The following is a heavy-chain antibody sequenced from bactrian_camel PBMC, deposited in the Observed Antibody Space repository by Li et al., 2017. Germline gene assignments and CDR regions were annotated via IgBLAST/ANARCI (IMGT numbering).Heavy chain of an antibody. CDR2: TYSDGRYT. V-gene: IGHV3S6*01. Sequence: HVQLVESGGGLVQPGGSLRLSCAASGFTLSSYRTYWVRQAPGKGLEWVSSTYSDGRYTYDADSVRGRFTISRDNAKNTLYLQLNSLETEDTAMYYCTKVDFANWFHLPNLEVWGQGTQVTVS. CDR3: TKVDFANWFHLPNLEV. D-gene: IGHD7*01. J-gene: IGHJ2*01. CDR1: GFTLSSYR.